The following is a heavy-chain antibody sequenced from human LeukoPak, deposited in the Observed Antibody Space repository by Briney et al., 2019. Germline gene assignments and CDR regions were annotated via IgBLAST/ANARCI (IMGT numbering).Heavy chain of an antibody. Sequence: GGSLRLSCAASGFTFDDYGMSWVRQAPGKGLEWVSGINWNGGSTGYADSVKGRFTISRDNAKNSLYLQMNSLRAEDTAVYYCARTSITMVRGVIGHFDYWSQGTLVTVSS. J-gene: IGHJ4*02. V-gene: IGHV3-20*04. D-gene: IGHD3-10*01. CDR2: INWNGGST. CDR1: GFTFDDYG. CDR3: ARTSITMVRGVIGHFDY.